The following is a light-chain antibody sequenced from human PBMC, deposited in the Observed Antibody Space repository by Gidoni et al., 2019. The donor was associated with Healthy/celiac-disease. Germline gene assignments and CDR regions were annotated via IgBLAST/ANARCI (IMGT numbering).Light chain of an antibody. CDR2: DAS. V-gene: IGKV1-33*01. Sequence: DIQMTQSPSSLSASVGDRVTITCQASQDISNYLNWYQQKPGKAPKLLIYDASNLETGVTSRFSGSGSGTDFTFTISSLQPEDIATYYCQQYDNLPWTFXQXTKVEIK. J-gene: IGKJ1*01. CDR1: QDISNY. CDR3: QQYDNLPWT.